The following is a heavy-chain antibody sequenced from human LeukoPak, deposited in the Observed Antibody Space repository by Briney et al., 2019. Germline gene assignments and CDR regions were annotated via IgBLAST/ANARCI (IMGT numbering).Heavy chain of an antibody. D-gene: IGHD3-10*01. CDR2: ISSSGSTI. J-gene: IGHJ1*01. Sequence: GGSLRLSCAASGFAFSSYPMHWVRQAPGKGLEWVSYISSSGSTIYYADSVKGRFTISRDNAKNSLYLQMNSLRAEDTAVYYCARDMDGFRPWGQGTLVTVSS. CDR3: ARDMDGFRP. CDR1: GFAFSSYP. V-gene: IGHV3-48*03.